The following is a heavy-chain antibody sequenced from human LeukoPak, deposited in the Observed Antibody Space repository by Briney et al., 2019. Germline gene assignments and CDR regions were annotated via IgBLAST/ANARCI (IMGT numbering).Heavy chain of an antibody. J-gene: IGHJ6*03. CDR3: ARGLGGNCSSTSCRTYYMDV. D-gene: IGHD2-2*01. CDR1: GGSISSYY. Sequence: SETLSLTCTVSGGSISSYYWSWIRQPPGKGLEWIGEINHSGSTNYNPSLKSRVTISVDTSKNQFSLKLSSVTAADTAVYYCARGLGGNCSSTSCRTYYMDVWGKGTTVTVSS. CDR2: INHSGST. V-gene: IGHV4-34*01.